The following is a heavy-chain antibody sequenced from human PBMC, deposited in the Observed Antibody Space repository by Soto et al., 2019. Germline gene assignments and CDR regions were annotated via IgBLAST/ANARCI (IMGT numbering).Heavy chain of an antibody. CDR3: ARDGGYSGYDPWGYYGMDV. D-gene: IGHD5-12*01. J-gene: IGHJ6*02. Sequence: AASVKVSCKASGYTLTSYGISWVRQDPGQGLGWMGWISAYNGNTNYAQKLQGRVTMTTDTSTSTAYMELRSLRSDDTAVYYCARDGGYSGYDPWGYYGMDVWGQGTTVTVSS. CDR1: GYTLTSYG. CDR2: ISAYNGNT. V-gene: IGHV1-18*01.